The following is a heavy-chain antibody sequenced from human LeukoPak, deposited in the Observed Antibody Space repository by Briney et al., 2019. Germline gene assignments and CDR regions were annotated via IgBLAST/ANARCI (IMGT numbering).Heavy chain of an antibody. CDR2: ISGRSDST. D-gene: IGHD4-17*01. CDR1: GFTFSSYT. J-gene: IGHJ4*02. V-gene: IGHV3-23*01. Sequence: PGGSLRLSCADSGFTFSSYTINWVRQAPGKGLEWVSGISGRSDSTNYADSVKGRFTISRDNSKNTLYLQINSLRAEDTAVYYCAKADDYADLKPFHYWGQGTLVTVSS. CDR3: AKADDYADLKPFHY.